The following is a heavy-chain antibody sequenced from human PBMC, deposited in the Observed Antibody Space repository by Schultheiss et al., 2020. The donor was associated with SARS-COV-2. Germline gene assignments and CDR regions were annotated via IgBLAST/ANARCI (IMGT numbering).Heavy chain of an antibody. Sequence: SETLSLTCTVSGGSISSGGYYWSWIRQHPGKGLEWIGEINHSGSTNYNPSLKSRVTISVDTSKNQFSLKLSSVTSADTAVYYCAREDYSNSYWGQGTLVTVSS. CDR3: AREDYSNSY. CDR1: GGSISSGGYY. J-gene: IGHJ4*02. CDR2: INHSGST. D-gene: IGHD4-11*01. V-gene: IGHV4-31*03.